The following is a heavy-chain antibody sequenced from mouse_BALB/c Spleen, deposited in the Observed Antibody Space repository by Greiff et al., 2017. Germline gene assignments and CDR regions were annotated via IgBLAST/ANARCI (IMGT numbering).Heavy chain of an antibody. Sequence: QVQLKESGPGLVAPSQSLSITCTVSGFSLTSYGVHWVRQPPGKGLEWLGVIWAGGSTNCNSALMSRLSISKDNSKSQVFLKMNSLQTDDTAMYYCARDGGLRRSAWFAYWGQGTLVTVSA. V-gene: IGHV2-9*02. J-gene: IGHJ3*01. CDR2: IWAGGST. CDR1: GFSLTSYG. CDR3: ARDGGLRRSAWFAY. D-gene: IGHD2-4*01.